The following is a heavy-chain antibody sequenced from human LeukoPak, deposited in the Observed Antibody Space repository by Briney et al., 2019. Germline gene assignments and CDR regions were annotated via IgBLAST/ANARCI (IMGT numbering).Heavy chain of an antibody. CDR2: ISSSSSTI. Sequence: GGSLRLSCAASGFAFSSYSMNWVRQAPGKGLEWVSYISSSSSTIYHADSVKGRFTISRDNAKNSLYLQMNSLRAEDTAVYYCARGLDYWGQGTLVTVSS. J-gene: IGHJ4*02. CDR1: GFAFSSYS. CDR3: ARGLDY. V-gene: IGHV3-48*01.